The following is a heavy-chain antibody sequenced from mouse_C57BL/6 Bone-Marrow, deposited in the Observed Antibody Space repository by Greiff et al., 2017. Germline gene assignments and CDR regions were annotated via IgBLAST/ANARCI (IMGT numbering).Heavy chain of an antibody. Sequence: VQLQQSGAELMKPGASVKLSCKATGYTFTGYWIEWVKQRPGHGLEWIGEILPGSGSTNYNEKFKGKATFTADTSSNTAYMQLSSLTTGDSAIYYCASGAQATYYFDYWGQGTTLTVSS. CDR3: ASGAQATYYFDY. J-gene: IGHJ2*01. CDR2: ILPGSGST. CDR1: GYTFTGYW. D-gene: IGHD3-2*02. V-gene: IGHV1-9*01.